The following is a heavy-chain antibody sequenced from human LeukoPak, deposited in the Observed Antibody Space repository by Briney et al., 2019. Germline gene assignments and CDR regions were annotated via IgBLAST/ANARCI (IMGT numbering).Heavy chain of an antibody. CDR3: ARTPKGTSSSWYLFQDY. Sequence: KPSETLSLTCAVYGGSFSGYYWSWVRQAPGKGLEWVSSISSSSSYIYYADSVKGRFTISRDNAKNSLYLQMNSLRAEDTAVYYCARTPKGTSSSWYLFQDYWGQGTLVTVSS. V-gene: IGHV3-21*01. D-gene: IGHD6-13*01. CDR1: GGSFSGYY. J-gene: IGHJ4*02. CDR2: ISSSSSYI.